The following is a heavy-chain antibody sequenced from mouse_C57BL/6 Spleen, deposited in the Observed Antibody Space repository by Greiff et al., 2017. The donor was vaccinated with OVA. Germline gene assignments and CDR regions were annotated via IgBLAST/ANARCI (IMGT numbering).Heavy chain of an antibody. CDR3: ARGVTTGRYAMDY. Sequence: QVQLQQPGAELVKPGASVKMSCKASGYTFTSYWITWVKQRPGQGLEWIGDIYPGSGSTNYNEKFKSKATLTVDTSSSTAYMQLSSLTSEDSAVYYCARGVTTGRYAMDYWGQGTSGTVSS. V-gene: IGHV1-55*01. CDR2: IYPGSGST. D-gene: IGHD2-12*01. J-gene: IGHJ4*01. CDR1: GYTFTSYW.